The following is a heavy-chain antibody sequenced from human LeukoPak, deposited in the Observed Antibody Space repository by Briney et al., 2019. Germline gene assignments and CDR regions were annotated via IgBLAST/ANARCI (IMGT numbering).Heavy chain of an antibody. J-gene: IGHJ3*02. Sequence: PGGSLRLSCAASGFTFSSYAMHWVRQAPGKGLEWVAVISYDGSNKYCADSVKGRFTISRDNSKNTLYLQMNSLRAEDTAVYYCASLPAMIVGRPDAFDIWGQGTMVTVSS. CDR3: ASLPAMIVGRPDAFDI. CDR1: GFTFSSYA. V-gene: IGHV3-30*04. CDR2: ISYDGSNK. D-gene: IGHD3-22*01.